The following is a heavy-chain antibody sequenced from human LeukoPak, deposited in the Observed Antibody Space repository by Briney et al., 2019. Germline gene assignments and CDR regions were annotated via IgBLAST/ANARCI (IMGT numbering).Heavy chain of an antibody. CDR2: INPNSGGT. D-gene: IGHD6-19*01. J-gene: IGHJ4*02. V-gene: IGHV1-2*02. CDR3: ARAGSGWTLVFDY. Sequence: ASVKVSCKASGYTFTGYYMHWVRQAPGQGLEWMGWINPNSGGTNYAQKFQGRVTMTRDTSISTAYMELSRLRSDDTAVYFCARAGSGWTLVFDYWGQGTLVTVSS. CDR1: GYTFTGYY.